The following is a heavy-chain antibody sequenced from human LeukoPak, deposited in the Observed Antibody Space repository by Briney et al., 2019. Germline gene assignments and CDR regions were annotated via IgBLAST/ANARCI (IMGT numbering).Heavy chain of an antibody. CDR2: IYYSGST. CDR1: GGSISSGSYY. J-gene: IGHJ4*02. V-gene: IGHV4-61*02. CDR3: ARAGLGWYYYGSGIESIDY. Sequence: PSQTLSLTCTVSGGSISSGSYYWSWIRQPAGKGLERIGRIYYSGSTYYNPSLKSRVTISVDTSKNQFSLKLSSVTAADTAVYYCARAGLGWYYYGSGIESIDYWGQGTLVTVSS. D-gene: IGHD3-10*01.